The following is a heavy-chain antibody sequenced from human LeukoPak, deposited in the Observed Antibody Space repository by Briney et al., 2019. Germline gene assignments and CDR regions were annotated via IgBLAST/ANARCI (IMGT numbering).Heavy chain of an antibody. CDR2: ISAYNGNT. CDR1: GYTFTSYG. D-gene: IGHD3-16*02. Sequence: ASVKVSCKASGYTFTSYGISWVRQAPGQGLEWMGWISAYNGNTNYAQKLQGRVTMTTETCTSTAYMELRSLRSDDTAVYYCARDRVYDYVWGSYRPLDYWGQGTLVTVSS. V-gene: IGHV1-18*01. CDR3: ARDRVYDYVWGSYRPLDY. J-gene: IGHJ4*02.